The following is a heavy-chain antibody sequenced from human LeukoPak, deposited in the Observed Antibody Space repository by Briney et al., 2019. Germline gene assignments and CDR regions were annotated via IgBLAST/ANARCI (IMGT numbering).Heavy chain of an antibody. D-gene: IGHD2-2*02. CDR3: ARDCSTTTCYKAFDY. CDR1: GFTFNSSA. J-gene: IGHJ4*02. V-gene: IGHV3-23*01. CDR2: ISASGAST. Sequence: GGSLRLSCAASGFTFNSSAMSWVRRAPGKGLEWVSAISASGASTFYADFVKGRFTISRDNSKNTLYLQMNSLRAEDTAVYYCARDCSTTTCYKAFDYWGQGTLVTVSS.